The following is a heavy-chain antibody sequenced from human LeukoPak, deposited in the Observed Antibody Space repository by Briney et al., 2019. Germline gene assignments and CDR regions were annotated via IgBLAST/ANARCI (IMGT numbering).Heavy chain of an antibody. D-gene: IGHD2-15*01. CDR2: ITTSTNSK. J-gene: IGHJ4*02. CDR1: GFTLSSHR. CDR3: ARARWEGYCLDY. Sequence: GGSLRLSCEASGFTLSSHRINWVRQAPGQGLEWVSSITTSTNSKHYADSVKGRFTISRDNAENSLFLQMNGLRAEDTAVYYCARARWEGYCLDYWGQGTLVTVSS. V-gene: IGHV3-21*04.